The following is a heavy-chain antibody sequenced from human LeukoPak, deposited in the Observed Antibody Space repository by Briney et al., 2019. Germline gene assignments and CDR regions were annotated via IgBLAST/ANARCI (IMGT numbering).Heavy chain of an antibody. Sequence: SVKVSCKASGGTFSSYAISWVRQAPGQGLEWMGGIIPIFGTANYAQKFQGGATITADKSTSTAYMELSSLRSEDTAVYYCARVAGGYCSSTSCSGYFQHWGQGTLVTVSS. J-gene: IGHJ1*01. CDR3: ARVAGGYCSSTSCSGYFQH. CDR2: IIPIFGTA. D-gene: IGHD2-2*01. V-gene: IGHV1-69*06. CDR1: GGTFSSYA.